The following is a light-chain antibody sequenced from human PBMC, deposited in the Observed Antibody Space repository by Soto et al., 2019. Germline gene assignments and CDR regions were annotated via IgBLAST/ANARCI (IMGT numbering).Light chain of an antibody. CDR2: KAP. CDR3: QQYNSYSIT. CDR1: QSISSW. J-gene: IGKJ5*01. V-gene: IGKV1-5*03. Sequence: DIQMTQSPSTLSASVGDRVTITCRASQSISSWLAWYQQKPGKAPKLLIYKAPSLESGVPSRFSGSGSGTEFTLTISILQPDDFATYYCQQYNSYSITFGQGTRLEIK.